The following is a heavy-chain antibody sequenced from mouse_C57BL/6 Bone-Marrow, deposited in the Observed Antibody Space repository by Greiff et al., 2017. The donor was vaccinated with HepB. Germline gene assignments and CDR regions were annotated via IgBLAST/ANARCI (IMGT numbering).Heavy chain of an antibody. Sequence: VQLQESGPGLVQPSQSLSITCTVSGFSLTSYGVHWVRQSPGKGLEWLGVIWSGGSTDYNAAFISRLSISKDNSKSQVFFKMNSLQADDTAIYYCARKTDSSGDVGFAYWGQGTLVTVSA. CDR3: ARKTDSSGDVGFAY. J-gene: IGHJ3*01. D-gene: IGHD3-2*02. CDR2: IWSGGST. V-gene: IGHV2-2*01. CDR1: GFSLTSYG.